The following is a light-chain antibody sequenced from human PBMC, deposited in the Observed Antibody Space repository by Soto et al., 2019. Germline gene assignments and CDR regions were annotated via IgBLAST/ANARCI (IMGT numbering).Light chain of an antibody. CDR1: QSGGSSY. J-gene: IGKJ1*01. Sequence: EIVLTQSPGTLSLSPGERATLSCRASQSGGSSYLAWYQQKPGQAPRLLIYGASSRATGIPDRFSGSGSGTDFTLTISRLEPEDFAVYYCQQYGSSPRTFGQGTKVDIK. CDR3: QQYGSSPRT. V-gene: IGKV3-20*01. CDR2: GAS.